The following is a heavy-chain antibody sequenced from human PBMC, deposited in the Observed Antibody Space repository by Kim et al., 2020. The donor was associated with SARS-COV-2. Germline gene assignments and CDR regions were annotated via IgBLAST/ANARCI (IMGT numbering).Heavy chain of an antibody. J-gene: IGHJ3*02. D-gene: IGHD3-3*01. CDR1: GGSISSYY. V-gene: IGHV4-59*01. CDR3: ARDSSSPRITIFGVVMGAFDI. Sequence: SETLSLTCTVSGGSISSYYWSWIRQPPGKGLEWIGYIYYSGSTNYNPSLKSRVTISVDTSKNQFSLKLSSVTAADTAVYYCARDSSSPRITIFGVVMGAFDIWGQGTMVTVSS. CDR2: IYYSGST.